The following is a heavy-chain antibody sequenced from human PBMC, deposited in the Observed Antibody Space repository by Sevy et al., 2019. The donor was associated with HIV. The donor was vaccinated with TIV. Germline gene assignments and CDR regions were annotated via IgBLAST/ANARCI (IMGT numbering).Heavy chain of an antibody. CDR3: ARGSIVRYMHFDY. Sequence: ASVKVSCKASGYTFTTYGISWVRQAPGQGLEWMGWIGDYNGNTNYAQKFQGRVTMTTDTSTSTAYMELRSLRSDDSAVYFYARGSIVRYMHFDYWGQGTLVTVSS. V-gene: IGHV1-18*01. CDR1: GYTFTTYG. CDR2: IGDYNGNT. J-gene: IGHJ4*02. D-gene: IGHD3-3*02.